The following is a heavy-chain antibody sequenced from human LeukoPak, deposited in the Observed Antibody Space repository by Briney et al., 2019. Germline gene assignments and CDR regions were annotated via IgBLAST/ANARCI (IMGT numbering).Heavy chain of an antibody. J-gene: IGHJ4*02. CDR3: ARETTYYYGSGSYYNVRFDY. V-gene: IGHV4-59*12. CDR1: GGYISSYY. CDR2: IYYSGST. Sequence: SETLSLTCNVSGGYISSYYWSWIRQPPGKGLDWIGYIYYSGSTNYNPSLKSRVTMSVDTSKNQFSLKLSSVTAADTAVYYCARETTYYYGSGSYYNVRFDYWGQGTLVTVSS. D-gene: IGHD3-10*01.